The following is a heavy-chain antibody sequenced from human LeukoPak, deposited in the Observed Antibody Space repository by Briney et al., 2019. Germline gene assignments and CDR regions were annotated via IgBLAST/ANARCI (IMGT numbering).Heavy chain of an antibody. CDR1: GFTFSSYW. Sequence: GGPLRLSCAASGFTFSSYWMTWVRQAPGKGLEWVANIKEDGSEKHYGDSVKGRFTISRDNAKNSLYLQMTSLRAEDTAVYYCARAGLLWFGESYFDYWGQGTLVTVSS. J-gene: IGHJ4*02. D-gene: IGHD3-10*01. CDR3: ARAGLLWFGESYFDY. V-gene: IGHV3-7*01. CDR2: IKEDGSEK.